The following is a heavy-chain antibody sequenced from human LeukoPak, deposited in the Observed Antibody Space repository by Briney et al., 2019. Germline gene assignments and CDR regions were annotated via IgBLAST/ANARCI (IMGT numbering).Heavy chain of an antibody. J-gene: IGHJ6*03. Sequence: SETLSLTCTVSGGSVSSYYWSWIRQPAGKGLEWIGRIYTSGSTNYNPSLKSRVTISVDTSKNQFSLKLSSVTAADTAVYYCARWSGYEDYYYMDVWGKGTTVTVSS. D-gene: IGHD3-3*01. CDR2: IYTSGST. V-gene: IGHV4-4*07. CDR3: ARWSGYEDYYYMDV. CDR1: GGSVSSYY.